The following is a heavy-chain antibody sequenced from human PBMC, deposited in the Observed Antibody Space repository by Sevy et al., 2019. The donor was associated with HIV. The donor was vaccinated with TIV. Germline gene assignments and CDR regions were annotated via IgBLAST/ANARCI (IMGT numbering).Heavy chain of an antibody. D-gene: IGHD3-22*01. J-gene: IGHJ4*02. CDR3: AKDLYYDNTLFDY. CDR2: ISGSGGST. V-gene: IGHV3-23*01. Sequence: GESLKISCEASGFTMSNYAMNWVRQAPGKGLEWVSGISGSGGSTYYADSVKGRFTIPRDNSKNMFYLQMSSLRTEDTAVYYCAKDLYYDNTLFDYWGQGTLVTVSS. CDR1: GFTMSNYA.